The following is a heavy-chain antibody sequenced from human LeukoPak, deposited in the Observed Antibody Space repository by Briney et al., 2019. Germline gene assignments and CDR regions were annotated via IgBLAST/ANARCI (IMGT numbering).Heavy chain of an antibody. CDR2: IKSKTDGETT. CDR3: ARHDWFDP. D-gene: IGHD3-3*01. V-gene: IGHV3-15*01. Sequence: PGGSLRLSCAASGFTFSNAWMTWVRQAPGQGLEWVARIKSKTDGETTDYAAPVKGRFTISRDDSKNTLYLQMNSLKTEDTAVYYCARHDWFDPWGQGTLVTVSS. CDR1: GFTFSNAW. J-gene: IGHJ5*02.